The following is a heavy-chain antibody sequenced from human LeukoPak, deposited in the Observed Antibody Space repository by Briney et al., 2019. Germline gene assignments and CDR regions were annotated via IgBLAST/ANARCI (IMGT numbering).Heavy chain of an antibody. CDR3: ARGRKDSSGWYS. Sequence: SQTLSLTCAISGDSVSGHSGAWNCIRQSPSRGLEWPGRTYYRSKWYNDYAVCVKSGITINPDTSKNQFSLQLNSVTPEDTAVYYCARGRKDSSGWYSWGQGTLVTVSS. D-gene: IGHD6-19*01. CDR2: TYYRSKWYN. CDR1: GDSVSGHSGA. J-gene: IGHJ4*02. V-gene: IGHV6-1*01.